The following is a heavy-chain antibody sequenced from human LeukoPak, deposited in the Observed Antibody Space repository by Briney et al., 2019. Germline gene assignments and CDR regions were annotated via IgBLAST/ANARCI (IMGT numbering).Heavy chain of an antibody. CDR1: GGSISSYY. Sequence: SETLSLTCTVSGGSISSYYWSWIRQPPGKGQEWIGYIYYSGSTNYNPSLKSRVTISVDTSKNQFSLKLSSVTAADTAVYYCARSHGSGSYYGNWFDPWGQGTLVTVSS. CDR3: ARSHGSGSYYGNWFDP. CDR2: IYYSGST. V-gene: IGHV4-59*01. D-gene: IGHD3-10*01. J-gene: IGHJ5*02.